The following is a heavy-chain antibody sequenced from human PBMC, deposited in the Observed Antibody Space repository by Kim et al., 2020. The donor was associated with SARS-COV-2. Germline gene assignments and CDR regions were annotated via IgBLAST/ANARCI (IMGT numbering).Heavy chain of an antibody. D-gene: IGHD3-10*01. V-gene: IGHV4-39*01. Sequence: YYNPSLKSRVTISVDTSKNQFSLKLSSVTAADTAVYYCARHGSGGYYFDYWGQGTLVTVSS. CDR3: ARHGSGGYYFDY. J-gene: IGHJ4*02.